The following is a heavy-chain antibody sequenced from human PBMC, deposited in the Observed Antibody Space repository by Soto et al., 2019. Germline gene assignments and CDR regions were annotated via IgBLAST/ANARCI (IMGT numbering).Heavy chain of an antibody. J-gene: IGHJ1*01. CDR1: GFTFSSYA. CDR2: ISGSGGST. V-gene: IGHV3-23*01. CDR3: AKVGKKRGSSYGSHRRWGEYFQH. Sequence: GGSLRLSCAASGFTFSSYAMSWVRQAPGKGLEWVSAISGSGGSTYYADSVKGRFTISRDNSKNTLYLQMNSLRAEDTDVYYCAKVGKKRGSSYGSHRRWGEYFQHWGQGTLVTVSS. D-gene: IGHD5-18*01.